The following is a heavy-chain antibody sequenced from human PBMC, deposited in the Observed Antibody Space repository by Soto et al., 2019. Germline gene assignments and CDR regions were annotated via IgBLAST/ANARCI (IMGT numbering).Heavy chain of an antibody. CDR1: GDSISNAEYH. J-gene: IGHJ4*02. D-gene: IGHD2-15*01. V-gene: IGHV4-30-4*01. CDR3: ARTSSSVVNF. CDR2: IYYSGST. Sequence: SETLSLTCTVSGDSISNAEYHWSWIRQPPGKGLEWIGYIYYSGSTYYNPSLKSRLTISVDTSKNQFSLRLSSVTAADTAVYYCARTSSSVVNFWGQGTLVTVSS.